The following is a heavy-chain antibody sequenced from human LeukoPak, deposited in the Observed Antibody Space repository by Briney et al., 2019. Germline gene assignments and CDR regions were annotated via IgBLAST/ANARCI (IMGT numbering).Heavy chain of an antibody. CDR1: GGSLTGYY. CDR3: ARSNSYGPGTHYLHH. D-gene: IGHD3-10*01. J-gene: IGHJ4*02. CDR2: INRDGSS. V-gene: IGHV4-34*01. Sequence: SGTLSLTCDVSGGSLTGYYWSWVRQPPGKGLEWIGEINRDGSSYNNPSLKSRVTISIDTSKNQFSLRLSSVTAADTGVYYCARSNSYGPGTHYLHHWGQGTLVTVSS.